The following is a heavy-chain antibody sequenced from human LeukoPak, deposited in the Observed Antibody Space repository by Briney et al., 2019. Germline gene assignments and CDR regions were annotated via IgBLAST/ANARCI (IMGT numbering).Heavy chain of an antibody. CDR3: AKSRVRNDIIFDY. V-gene: IGHV3-48*02. Sequence: PGGSLRLSCAASGFTFSSYSMNWVRQAPGKGLEWVSFISRGSSIIHYADSVKGRFTISRDDAKDSLYLQMSSLRDEDTAVYYCAKSRVRNDIIFDYWGQGTLVTVSS. CDR1: GFTFSSYS. CDR2: ISRGSSII. D-gene: IGHD3-10*01. J-gene: IGHJ4*02.